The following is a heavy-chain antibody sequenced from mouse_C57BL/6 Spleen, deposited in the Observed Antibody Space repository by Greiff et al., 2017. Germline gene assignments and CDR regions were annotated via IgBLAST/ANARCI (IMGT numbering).Heavy chain of an antibody. CDR2: INPYNGGT. J-gene: IGHJ2*01. CDR3: ARSHYWFDY. CDR1: GYTFTDYN. V-gene: IGHV1-18*01. D-gene: IGHD1-1*01. Sequence: DVKLQESGPELVKPGASVKIPCKASGYTFTDYNLDWVKQSHGKSLEWIGVINPYNGGTIYNQKFKGKATLTVDKSSSTAYMELRSLTSEDTAVYYCARSHYWFDYWGQGTTLTVSS.